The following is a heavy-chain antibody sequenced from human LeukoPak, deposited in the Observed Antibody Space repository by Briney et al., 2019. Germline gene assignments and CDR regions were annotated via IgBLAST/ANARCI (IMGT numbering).Heavy chain of an antibody. V-gene: IGHV4-34*01. Sequence: SETLSLTCAVFGGSFSGYYWSWIRQPPGKGLEWIGEINHSGSANYNPSLKSRVTISVDTSKNQFSLKLSSVTAADTAVYYCARGPSASRIAATFYFDYWGQGTLVTVSS. CDR2: INHSGSA. CDR1: GGSFSGYY. D-gene: IGHD6-13*01. J-gene: IGHJ4*02. CDR3: ARGPSASRIAATFYFDY.